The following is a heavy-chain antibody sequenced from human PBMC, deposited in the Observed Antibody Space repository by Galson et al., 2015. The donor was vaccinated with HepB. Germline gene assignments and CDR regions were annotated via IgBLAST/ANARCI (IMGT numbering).Heavy chain of an antibody. CDR2: IWYDGSNK. J-gene: IGHJ4*02. V-gene: IGHV3-33*01. CDR1: GFTFSSYG. CDR3: ATLAAAGTPDDY. D-gene: IGHD6-13*01. Sequence: SLRLSCAASGFTFSSYGMHWVRQAPGKGLEWVAVIWYDGSNKYYADSVKGRFTISRDNSKNTLYLQMNSLRAEDTAVYYCATLAAAGTPDDYWGQGTLVTVSS.